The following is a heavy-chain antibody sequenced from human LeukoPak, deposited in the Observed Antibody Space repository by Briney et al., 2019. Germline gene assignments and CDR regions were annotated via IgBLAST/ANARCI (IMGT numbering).Heavy chain of an antibody. CDR3: ARGGRYSSSWFDY. Sequence: SSVKVSCKASGGTFSSYAISWVRQAPGQGLEWMGGITPIFGTANYAQKSQGRVTITADESTSTAYMELSSLRSEDTAVYYCARGGRYSSSWFDYWGQGTLVTVSS. CDR2: ITPIFGTA. V-gene: IGHV1-69*01. J-gene: IGHJ4*02. CDR1: GGTFSSYA. D-gene: IGHD6-13*01.